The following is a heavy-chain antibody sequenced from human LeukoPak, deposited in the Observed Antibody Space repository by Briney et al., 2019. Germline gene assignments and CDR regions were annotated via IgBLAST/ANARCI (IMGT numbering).Heavy chain of an antibody. Sequence: SVEVSCKASGGTFSSYAISWVRQAPGQGLEWMGGIIPIFGTANYAQKFQGRVTITADKSTSTAYMELSSLRSEDTAVYYCARGNDSGSYPFAFDIWGQGTMVTVSS. V-gene: IGHV1-69*06. CDR2: IIPIFGTA. D-gene: IGHD1-26*01. CDR3: ARGNDSGSYPFAFDI. CDR1: GGTFSSYA. J-gene: IGHJ3*02.